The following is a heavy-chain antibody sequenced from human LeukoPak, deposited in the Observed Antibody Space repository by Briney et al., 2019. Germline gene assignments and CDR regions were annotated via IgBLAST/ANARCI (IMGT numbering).Heavy chain of an antibody. Sequence: GASVKVSCKASGYTFTSYDINWVRQATGQGLEWMGWMNPNSGNTGYAQKFQGRVTITRNTSISTAYMELSSLRSEDTAVYYCARGESSGWFYYYYYMDVWGKGTTVTISS. CDR1: GYTFTSYD. J-gene: IGHJ6*03. CDR3: ARGESSGWFYYYYYMDV. CDR2: MNPNSGNT. V-gene: IGHV1-8*03. D-gene: IGHD6-19*01.